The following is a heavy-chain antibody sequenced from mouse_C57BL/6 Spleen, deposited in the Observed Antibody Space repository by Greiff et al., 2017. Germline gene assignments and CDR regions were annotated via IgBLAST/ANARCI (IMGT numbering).Heavy chain of an antibody. V-gene: IGHV5-4*01. CDR3: ARDRTTVEMDY. CDR1: GFTFSSYA. D-gene: IGHD1-1*01. CDR2: ISDGGSYT. Sequence: DVQLVESGGGLVKPGGSLKLSCAASGFTFSSYAMSWVRQTPEKRLEWVATISDGGSYTYYPDNVKGRFTISRDNAKNNLYLQMSHLKSEDTAMYYGARDRTTVEMDYWGQGTSVTVSS. J-gene: IGHJ4*01.